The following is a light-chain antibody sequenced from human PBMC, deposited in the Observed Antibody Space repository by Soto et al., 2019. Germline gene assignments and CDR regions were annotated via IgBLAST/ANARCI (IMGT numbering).Light chain of an antibody. CDR3: AAWDDSLNGLV. CDR2: SNN. Sequence: QSVLTQPPSASGTPEQRVTISCSGSSSNIGSNPVNWYQQLPGTAPKLLMYSNNQRPSGVPDRFSGSKSGTSASLAISGLQSEDEAEFYCAAWDDSLNGLVFGGGTKVTVL. CDR1: SSNIGSNP. V-gene: IGLV1-44*01. J-gene: IGLJ2*01.